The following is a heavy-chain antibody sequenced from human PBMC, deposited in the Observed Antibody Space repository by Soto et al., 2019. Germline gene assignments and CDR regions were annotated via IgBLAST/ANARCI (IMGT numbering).Heavy chain of an antibody. J-gene: IGHJ4*02. Sequence: GGSLRLSCSASGFTFSNYGMHWVRQAPGKGLEWVAVISYHESNEYYAESVKGRFTISRDNSKNTLYLQMNSLRAEDTAVYYCVVDTSGLLDYWGQGTQVTVSS. CDR3: VVDTSGLLDY. CDR1: GFTFSNYG. V-gene: IGHV3-30*03. D-gene: IGHD3-22*01. CDR2: ISYHESNE.